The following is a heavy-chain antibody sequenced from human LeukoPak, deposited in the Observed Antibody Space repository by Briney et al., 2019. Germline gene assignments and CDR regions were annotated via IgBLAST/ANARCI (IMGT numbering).Heavy chain of an antibody. Sequence: PGGSLRLSCAASGFTFSSYAMSWVRQAPGKGLEWVSAISGGGGSTYYADSVKGRFTISRDNSKNALYLQMNSLRAEGTAVYYCAKANSGSYASFDYWGQGTLVTVSS. CDR2: ISGGGGST. CDR3: AKANSGSYASFDY. D-gene: IGHD1-26*01. CDR1: GFTFSSYA. J-gene: IGHJ4*02. V-gene: IGHV3-23*01.